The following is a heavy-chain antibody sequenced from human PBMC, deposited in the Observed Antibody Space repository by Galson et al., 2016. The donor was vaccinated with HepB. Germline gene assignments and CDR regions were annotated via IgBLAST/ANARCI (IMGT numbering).Heavy chain of an antibody. D-gene: IGHD1-1*01. CDR2: ISFDGYGK. Sequence: SGAEVKKPGESLRLSCAASGFTFNSYAMHWVRQAPGKGLEWVSLISFDGYGKFYADSVKGRFTVSRDNSKNTLYLQMDSVSAEDTAVYYCATVAPPNDKGGTSAYYFHSWGQGTLVTVSS. V-gene: IGHV3-30*04. CDR3: ATVAPPNDKGGTSAYYFHS. J-gene: IGHJ4*02. CDR1: GFTFNSYA.